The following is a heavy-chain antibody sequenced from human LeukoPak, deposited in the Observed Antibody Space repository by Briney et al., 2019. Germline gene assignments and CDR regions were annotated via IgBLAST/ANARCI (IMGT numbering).Heavy chain of an antibody. J-gene: IGHJ4*02. Sequence: GGSLRLSCAASGFTLSSYSMNWVCQAPGKGLEWISFIDSSSRTIFYAESVKGRFTISRDNAKNSLFLQMNSLRAEDTAVYYCARRVPNQVVTDYFDYWGQGTLVTVSS. CDR2: IDSSSRTI. CDR1: GFTLSSYS. V-gene: IGHV3-48*04. D-gene: IGHD3-22*01. CDR3: ARRVPNQVVTDYFDY.